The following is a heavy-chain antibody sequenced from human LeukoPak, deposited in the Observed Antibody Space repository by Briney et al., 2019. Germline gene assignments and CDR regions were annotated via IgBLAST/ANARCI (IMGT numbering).Heavy chain of an antibody. V-gene: IGHV3-66*01. CDR1: GFTFSSYW. CDR2: IYSGGST. D-gene: IGHD5-18*01. J-gene: IGHJ4*02. CDR3: ARGIPHDY. Sequence: GGSLRLSCAASGFTFSSYWMHWVRQAPGKGLEWVSVIYSGGSTYYADSVKGRFTISRDNSKNTLYLQMNSLRAEDTAVYYCARGIPHDYWGQGTLVTVSS.